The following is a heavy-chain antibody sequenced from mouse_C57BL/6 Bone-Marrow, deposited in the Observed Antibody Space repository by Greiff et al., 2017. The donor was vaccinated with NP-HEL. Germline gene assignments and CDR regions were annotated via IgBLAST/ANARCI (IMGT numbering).Heavy chain of an antibody. V-gene: IGHV1-82*01. CDR1: GYAFSSSW. J-gene: IGHJ2*01. CDR3: AMKGSFDY. Sequence: VQLQQSGPELVKPGASVKISCKASGYAFSSSWMNWVKQRPGKGLEWIGRFYPGDGDTNYNGKFKGKATLTADKSSSTAYMQLSSLTSEDSAVYFCAMKGSFDYWGQGTTLTVSS. CDR2: FYPGDGDT.